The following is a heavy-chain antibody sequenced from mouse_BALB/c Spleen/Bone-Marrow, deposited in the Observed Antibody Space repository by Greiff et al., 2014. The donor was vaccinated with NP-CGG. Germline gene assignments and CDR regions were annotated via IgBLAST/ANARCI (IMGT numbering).Heavy chain of an antibody. CDR2: IHPNSGNT. D-gene: IGHD2-14*01. V-gene: IGHV1S130*01. J-gene: IGHJ2*01. Sequence: QVQLQQSGSVLVRPGASVKLFCKASGYTFTSSWMHWAKQRPGQGLEWIGEIHPNSGNTNYNEKFKGKATLTVDTSSTTAYVDLSSLTAEDSAVDYCARHHRYAYYFDYWGQGTTLTVSS. CDR3: ARHHRYAYYFDY. CDR1: GYTFTSSW.